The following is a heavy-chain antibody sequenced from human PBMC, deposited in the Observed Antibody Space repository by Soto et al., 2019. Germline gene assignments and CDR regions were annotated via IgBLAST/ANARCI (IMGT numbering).Heavy chain of an antibody. CDR3: ARHISVPRTRGFDY. Sequence: QVQLQESGPGLVKPSGTLSLTCAVSGGSISTNWWSWVRQPPGKGLEWIGEIYHSGTTNYNPSLRIRVTTSIDKSKNHLPLDLTSVTAADTAVYYCARHISVPRTRGFDYWGQGTLVTVSS. V-gene: IGHV4-4*02. D-gene: IGHD2-21*01. CDR1: GGSISTNW. CDR2: IYHSGTT. J-gene: IGHJ4*02.